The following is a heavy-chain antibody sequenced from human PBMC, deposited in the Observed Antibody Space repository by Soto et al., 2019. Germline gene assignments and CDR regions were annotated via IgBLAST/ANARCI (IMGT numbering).Heavy chain of an antibody. Sequence: QVQLVESGGGVVDPGTSLRLSCADSGFAFSTYGMHWVRPAPGKGLEWVAVISYDGIQKYDADSVKGRFTISRDNSKNSLYLQVNSLRSEDTAVYYCARDRRYFDGLATLEYWAQGPLVTVSS. V-gene: IGHV3-30*03. CDR1: GFAFSTYG. J-gene: IGHJ4*02. D-gene: IGHD3-9*01. CDR2: ISYDGIQK. CDR3: ARDRRYFDGLATLEY.